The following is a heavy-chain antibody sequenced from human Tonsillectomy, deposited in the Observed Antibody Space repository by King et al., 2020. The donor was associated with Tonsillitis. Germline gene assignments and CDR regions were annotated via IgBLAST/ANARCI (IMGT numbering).Heavy chain of an antibody. J-gene: IGHJ4*02. V-gene: IGHV3-30*18. CDR3: AKDGIAVAGKGMYYFDY. CDR1: GFTFSSYG. D-gene: IGHD6-19*01. CDR2: ISYDGSNK. Sequence: VQLVESGGGVVQPGRSLRLSCAASGFTFSSYGMHWVRQAPGKGLEWVAVISYDGSNKYYADSVKGRFTISRDNSKNTLYLQMNSLRAEDTAVYYCAKDGIAVAGKGMYYFDYWGQGGLVTV.